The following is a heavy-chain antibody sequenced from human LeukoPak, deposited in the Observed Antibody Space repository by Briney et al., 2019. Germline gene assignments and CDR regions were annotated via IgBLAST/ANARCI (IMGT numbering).Heavy chain of an antibody. D-gene: IGHD2-2*01. CDR3: ARDVVYQLDY. Sequence: SVKVSCKASGGTFSSYAISWVRQAPGQGLEWMGRIIPILGIANYAQKFQGRVTITADKSTSTAYMELSSLRPEDTAVYYCARDVVYQLDYWGQGTLVTVSS. CDR2: IIPILGIA. V-gene: IGHV1-69*04. CDR1: GGTFSSYA. J-gene: IGHJ4*02.